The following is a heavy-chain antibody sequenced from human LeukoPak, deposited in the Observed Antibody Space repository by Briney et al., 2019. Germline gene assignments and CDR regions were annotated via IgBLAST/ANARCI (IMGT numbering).Heavy chain of an antibody. CDR3: ARHSGSGLYYFDY. CDR1: GGSISSSNW. Sequence: SETLSLTCAVSGGSISSSNWWSWVRQPPEKGLEWIGSIYYSGSTYYNPSLKSRVTISVDTSKNQFSLKLSSVTAADTAVYYCARHSGSGLYYFDYWGQGTLVTVSS. J-gene: IGHJ4*02. V-gene: IGHV4-39*01. D-gene: IGHD2-15*01. CDR2: IYYSGST.